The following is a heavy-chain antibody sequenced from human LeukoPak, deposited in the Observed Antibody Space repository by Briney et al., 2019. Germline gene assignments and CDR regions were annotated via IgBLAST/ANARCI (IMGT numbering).Heavy chain of an antibody. V-gene: IGHV4-38-2*01. CDR3: ARTAVASSYYYYMDV. Sequence: PSETLSLTCAVSGYSISSGYYWGWIRQPPGKGLEWIGSIYHSGSTYYNPSLKSRVTISVDTSKNQFSLKLSSVTAADTAVYYCARTAVASSYYYYMDVWGKGTTVTVSS. J-gene: IGHJ6*03. D-gene: IGHD6-19*01. CDR2: IYHSGST. CDR1: GYSISSGYY.